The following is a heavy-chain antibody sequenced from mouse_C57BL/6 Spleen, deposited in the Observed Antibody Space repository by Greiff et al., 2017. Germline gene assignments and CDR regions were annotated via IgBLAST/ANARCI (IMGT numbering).Heavy chain of an antibody. J-gene: IGHJ2*01. CDR2: INPNNGGT. CDR1: GYTFTDYN. Sequence: VQLQQSGPELVKPGASVKMSCKASGYTFTDYNMHWVKQSHGKSLEWIGYINPNNGGTSYNQKFKGKATLTVNKSSSTAYMELRSLTSEDSAVYYCASSPSYYGSSYDYFDYWGQGTTLTVSS. CDR3: ASSPSYYGSSYDYFDY. D-gene: IGHD1-1*01. V-gene: IGHV1-22*01.